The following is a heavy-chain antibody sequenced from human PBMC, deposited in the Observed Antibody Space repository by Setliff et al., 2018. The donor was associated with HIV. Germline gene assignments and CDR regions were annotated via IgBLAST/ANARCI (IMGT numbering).Heavy chain of an antibody. CDR3: ARAQYQLLEPPTYNWFDP. Sequence: GASVKVSCKASGYTFTSYDINWVRQATGQGLEWMGWMNPNSGNTGYAQKFQGRVTMTRNTSISTAYMELSSLRSEDTAVYYCARAQYQLLEPPTYNWFDPWGQGTLVTVSS. CDR2: MNPNSGNT. CDR1: GYTFTSYD. D-gene: IGHD2-2*01. J-gene: IGHJ5*02. V-gene: IGHV1-8*02.